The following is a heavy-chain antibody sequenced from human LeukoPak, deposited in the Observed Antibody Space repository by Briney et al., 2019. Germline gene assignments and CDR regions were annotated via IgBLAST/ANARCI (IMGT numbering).Heavy chain of an antibody. Sequence: SETLSLTCTVSGGSISSSSYYGGWIRQPPGKGLEWIGSIYYSGSTYYNPSLKSRVTISVDTSKNQFSLKLSSVTAADTAVYYCARHDATYDILTGYYPNNYFDYWGQGTLVTVSS. V-gene: IGHV4-39*01. CDR1: GGSISSSSYY. J-gene: IGHJ4*02. D-gene: IGHD3-9*01. CDR2: IYYSGST. CDR3: ARHDATYDILTGYYPNNYFDY.